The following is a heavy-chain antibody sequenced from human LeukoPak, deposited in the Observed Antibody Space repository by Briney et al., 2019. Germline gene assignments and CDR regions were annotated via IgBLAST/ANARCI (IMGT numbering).Heavy chain of an antibody. J-gene: IGHJ3*02. V-gene: IGHV4-61*02. D-gene: IGHD2-21*01. Sequence: PSETLSLTCTVSGGSISSGSYYWSWIRQPAGKGLEWIGRIYTSGSTNYSPPLKSRVTILVDTPKNQFSLKLSSVTAADTAVYYCVRWQYCGGNCFFSAFDIWGQGTMVTVSS. CDR2: IYTSGST. CDR3: VRWQYCGGNCFFSAFDI. CDR1: GGSISSGSYY.